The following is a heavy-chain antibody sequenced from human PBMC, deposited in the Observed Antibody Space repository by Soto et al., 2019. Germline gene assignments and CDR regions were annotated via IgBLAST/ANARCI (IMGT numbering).Heavy chain of an antibody. Sequence: ASVKVSCKASGGTFSSYTISWVRQAPGQGLEWMGRIIPILGIANYAQKFQGRVTITADKSTSTAYMELSSLRSEDTAVYYCARVVGWSGYYDAFDIWGQGTMVTVSS. CDR3: ARVVGWSGYYDAFDI. CDR2: IIPILGIA. CDR1: GGTFSSYT. J-gene: IGHJ3*02. D-gene: IGHD3-3*01. V-gene: IGHV1-69*02.